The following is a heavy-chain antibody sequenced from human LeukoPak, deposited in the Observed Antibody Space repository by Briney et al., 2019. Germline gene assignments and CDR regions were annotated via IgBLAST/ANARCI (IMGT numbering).Heavy chain of an antibody. Sequence: SETLSLTCAVYGGSFSGYFWTWIRQPPGKGLEWIGEINHSGSTNYNPSLKSRVTISVDTSKNQFSLKLSSVTAADTAVYYCARGRPEDIVVVPAATPYGMDVWGRGTTVTVSS. CDR2: INHSGST. CDR1: GGSFSGYF. CDR3: ARGRPEDIVVVPAATPYGMDV. D-gene: IGHD2-2*01. J-gene: IGHJ6*02. V-gene: IGHV4-34*01.